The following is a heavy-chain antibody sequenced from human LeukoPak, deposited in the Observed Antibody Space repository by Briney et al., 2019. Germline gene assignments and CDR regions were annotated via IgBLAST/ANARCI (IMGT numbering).Heavy chain of an antibody. CDR3: ARGETFTYYDILTGYGDAFDI. V-gene: IGHV4-34*01. CDR2: INHSGST. Sequence: SETLSLTCAVYGVSFSGYYWSWIRQPPGKGLEWIGEINHSGSTNYNPSLKSRVTISVDTSENQFSLKLSSVTAADTAVYYCARGETFTYYDILTGYGDAFDIWGQGTMVTVSS. D-gene: IGHD3-9*01. J-gene: IGHJ3*02. CDR1: GVSFSGYY.